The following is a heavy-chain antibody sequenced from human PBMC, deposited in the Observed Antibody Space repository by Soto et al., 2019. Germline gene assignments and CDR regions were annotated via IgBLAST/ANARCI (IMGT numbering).Heavy chain of an antibody. CDR3: AKDFDSDGYSYYIDY. CDR2: IIPIFGTA. CDR1: GGTFSSYA. V-gene: IGHV1-69*06. D-gene: IGHD3-10*01. J-gene: IGHJ4*02. Sequence: SVKFSCKASGGTFSSYAISWVRQAPGQGLEWMGGIIPIFGTANYAQKFQGRVTITADKSTSTAYMELSSLRSEDSALYYCAKDFDSDGYSYYIDYWGQGTLVTVSS.